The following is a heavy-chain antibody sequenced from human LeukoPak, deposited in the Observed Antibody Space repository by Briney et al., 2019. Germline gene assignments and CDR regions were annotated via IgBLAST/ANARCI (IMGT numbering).Heavy chain of an antibody. CDR1: GYTFTSYD. Sequence: ASVKVTCKASGYTFTSYDINWVRQATGQGLEWMGWMNPNSGNTGYAQRFQGRVTMTRNTSISTAYMELSSLRSEDTAVYYCARGRIGFSREWFDPWGQGTLVTVSS. CDR2: MNPNSGNT. V-gene: IGHV1-8*01. J-gene: IGHJ5*02. CDR3: ARGRIGFSREWFDP. D-gene: IGHD1-26*01.